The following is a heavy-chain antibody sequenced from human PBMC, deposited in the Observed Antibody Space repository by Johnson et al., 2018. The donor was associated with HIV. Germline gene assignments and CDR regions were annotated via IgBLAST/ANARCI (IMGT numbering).Heavy chain of an antibody. D-gene: IGHD6-19*01. V-gene: IGHV3-30*02. CDR1: GFTFSSFG. CDR2: IRYDGSNK. J-gene: IGHJ3*02. CDR3: ARGDSSGWYRYAFDI. Sequence: QMLLVESGGGLVQPVGSLRLSCAASGFTFSSFGMHWVRQAPGKGLEWVAFIRYDGSNKYYADSVKGRFTISRDNSKNTLYLQMNSLRAEDTAVYYCARGDSSGWYRYAFDIWGQGTMVTVSS.